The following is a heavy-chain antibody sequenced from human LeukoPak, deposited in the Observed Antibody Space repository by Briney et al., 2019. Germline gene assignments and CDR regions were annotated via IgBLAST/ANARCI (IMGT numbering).Heavy chain of an antibody. D-gene: IGHD5-12*01. CDR1: GFIFSQYS. J-gene: IGHJ5*02. CDR2: LRSSSKT. Sequence: GGSLRLSCAASGFIFSQYSMNWVRQAPGKGLEWVSHLRSSSKTFYADSVKGRFTISRDNARNLMYLQMNNLRGEDTAIYYCARDAGNSGYGCDLWGQGTLVTVSS. V-gene: IGHV3-48*01. CDR3: ARDAGNSGYGCDL.